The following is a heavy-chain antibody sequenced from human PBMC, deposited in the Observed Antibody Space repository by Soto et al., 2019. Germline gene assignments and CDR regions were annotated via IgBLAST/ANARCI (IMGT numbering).Heavy chain of an antibody. D-gene: IGHD3-9*01. Sequence: PSETLSLTCTVSGGSISSGDYYWSWIRQPPGKGLEWIGYIYYSGSTYYNPSLKSRVTISVDTSKNQFSLKLSSVTAADTAVYYCARAVDILTRYYFDYWGQGTLVTVSS. CDR2: IYYSGST. CDR1: GGSISSGDYY. J-gene: IGHJ4*02. V-gene: IGHV4-30-4*01. CDR3: ARAVDILTRYYFDY.